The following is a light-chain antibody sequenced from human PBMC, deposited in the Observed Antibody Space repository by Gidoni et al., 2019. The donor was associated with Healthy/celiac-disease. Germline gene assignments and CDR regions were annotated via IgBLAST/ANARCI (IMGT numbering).Light chain of an antibody. Sequence: AIRMTPYPSSFSASTGDRVTITCRASQGISSYLAWYQQKPGKAPKLLIYAASTLQSGVPSRFSGSGSGTDFTLTISCLQSEDFATYYCQQYYSYPLTCGGGTKVEIK. CDR3: QQYYSYPLT. V-gene: IGKV1-8*01. J-gene: IGKJ4*02. CDR1: QGISSY. CDR2: AAS.